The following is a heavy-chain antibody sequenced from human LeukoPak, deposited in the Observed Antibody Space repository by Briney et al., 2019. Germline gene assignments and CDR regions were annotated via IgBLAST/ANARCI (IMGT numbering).Heavy chain of an antibody. CDR1: KFIFSNYW. D-gene: IGHD4-17*01. CDR3: ARVPPNDYGDYSPDY. V-gene: IGHV3-7*01. Sequence: GGSPRLSCAASKFIFSNYWMTWVRQAPGKGLEWVASIRDDGGHKGYIDSVKVRFSVSRDNPRNSLYLQMNSLTAEDTAVYYCARVPPNDYGDYSPDYWGQGTLVTVSS. J-gene: IGHJ4*02. CDR2: IRDDGGHK.